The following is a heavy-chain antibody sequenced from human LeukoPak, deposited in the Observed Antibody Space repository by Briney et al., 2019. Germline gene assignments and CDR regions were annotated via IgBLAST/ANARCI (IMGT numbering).Heavy chain of an antibody. CDR1: GFTFSSYG. CDR2: ISGSGGST. V-gene: IGHV3-23*01. CDR3: AKDHFPVAGGSGYYLGIDY. J-gene: IGHJ4*02. Sequence: PGGSLRLSCAASGFTFSSYGMSWVRQAPGKGLEWVSAISGSGGSTYYADSVKGRFTISRDNSKNTLYLQMNSLRAEDTAVYYCAKDHFPVAGGSGYYLGIDYWGQGTLVTVSS. D-gene: IGHD3-22*01.